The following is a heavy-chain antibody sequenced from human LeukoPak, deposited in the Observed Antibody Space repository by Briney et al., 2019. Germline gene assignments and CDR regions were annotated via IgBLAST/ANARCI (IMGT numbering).Heavy chain of an antibody. V-gene: IGHV1-2*02. D-gene: IGHD2-21*01. CDR3: ARDQYCGGDCYSTFDY. J-gene: IGHJ4*02. CDR1: GYTFTGYY. CDR2: INPNSGGT. Sequence: ASVKVSCKASGYTFTGYYMHWVRQAPGQGLEWMGWINPNSGGTNYAQKFQGRVTMTRDTSISTAYMELGRLRSDDSAVYYCARDQYCGGDCYSTFDYWGQGTLVTVSS.